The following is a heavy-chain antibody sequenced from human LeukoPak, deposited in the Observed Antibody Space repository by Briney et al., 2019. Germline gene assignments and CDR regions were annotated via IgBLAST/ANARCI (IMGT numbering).Heavy chain of an antibody. D-gene: IGHD5-24*01. V-gene: IGHV3-9*01. CDR3: AKEGDVEMATIPPYYFDY. J-gene: IGHJ4*02. Sequence: GRSLRLSCAASGFTFDDYAMHWVRQAPGKGLEWVSGISWNSGSIGYADSVKGRFTISRDNAKNSLYLQMNSLRAEDTALYYCAKEGDVEMATIPPYYFDYWGQGTLVTVSS. CDR1: GFTFDDYA. CDR2: ISWNSGSI.